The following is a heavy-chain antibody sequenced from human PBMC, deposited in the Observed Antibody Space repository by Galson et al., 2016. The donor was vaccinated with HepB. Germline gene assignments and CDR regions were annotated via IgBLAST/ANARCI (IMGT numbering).Heavy chain of an antibody. V-gene: IGHV3-11*04. J-gene: IGHJ3*01. D-gene: IGHD5-18*01. CDR2: ISSRSSTI. CDR1: GFTFSDYY. CDR3: VRGGDTVIGAAFDV. Sequence: SLRLSCAASGFTFSDYYMSWIRQAPGKGLEWISYISSRSSTIYYADSVKGRFTISRDNAKNSLFLQMNSLRAEDTAVYYCVRGGDTVIGAAFDVWGQGTMVTVSS.